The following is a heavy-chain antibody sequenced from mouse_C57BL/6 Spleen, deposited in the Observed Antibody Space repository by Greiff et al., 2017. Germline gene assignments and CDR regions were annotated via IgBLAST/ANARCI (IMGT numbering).Heavy chain of an antibody. Sequence: VQGVESGPELVKPGASVKISCKASGYTFTDYYINWVKQRPGQGLEWIGWIYPGSGNTKYNEKFKGKATLTVDTSSSTAYMQLSSLTSEDSAVYFCAKYDYDDAMDYWGQGTSVTVSS. J-gene: IGHJ4*01. D-gene: IGHD2-4*01. CDR2: IYPGSGNT. V-gene: IGHV1-84*01. CDR3: AKYDYDDAMDY. CDR1: GYTFTDYY.